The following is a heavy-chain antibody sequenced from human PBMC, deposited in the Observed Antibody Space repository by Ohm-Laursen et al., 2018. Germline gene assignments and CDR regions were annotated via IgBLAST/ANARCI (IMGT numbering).Heavy chain of an antibody. CDR3: ARVKATDFDY. CDR1: GGSISSYY. D-gene: IGHD1-26*01. Sequence: SETLSLTCTVSGGSISSYYWSWIRQPPGKGLEWIGYIYYSGSTNYNPSLKSRVTISVDTSKNQFSLKLSSVTAADTAVYYCARVKATDFDYWGQGTLVTVSS. V-gene: IGHV4-59*01. J-gene: IGHJ4*02. CDR2: IYYSGST.